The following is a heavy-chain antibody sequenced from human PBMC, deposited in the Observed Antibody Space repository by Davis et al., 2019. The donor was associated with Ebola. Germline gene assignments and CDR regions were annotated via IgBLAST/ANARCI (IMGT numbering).Heavy chain of an antibody. D-gene: IGHD2-15*01. CDR3: ARALGYCRFDP. CDR1: GGSISSYY. J-gene: IGHJ5*02. Sequence: MPSETLSLTCTVSGGSISSYYWSWIRQPPGKGLEWIGYIYYSGSTNYNPSLKSRVTMSVDTSKNQFSLKLSSVTAADTAVYYCARALGYCRFDPWGQGTLVTVSS. CDR2: IYYSGST. V-gene: IGHV4-59*12.